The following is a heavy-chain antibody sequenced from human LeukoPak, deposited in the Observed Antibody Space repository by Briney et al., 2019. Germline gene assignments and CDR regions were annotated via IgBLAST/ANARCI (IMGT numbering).Heavy chain of an antibody. V-gene: IGHV3-23*01. Sequence: HAGGSLRLSCTASGFTFSSYAMSWVRQAPGKGLEWVSSISGSDDSTYYADSVKGRFTISRDDSKNTLYLQMNSLRAEDTAIYYCAKGRSGSPLSDAAFDIWGQGTMVTVSS. CDR2: ISGSDDST. CDR3: AKGRSGSPLSDAAFDI. J-gene: IGHJ3*02. D-gene: IGHD1-26*01. CDR1: GFTFSSYA.